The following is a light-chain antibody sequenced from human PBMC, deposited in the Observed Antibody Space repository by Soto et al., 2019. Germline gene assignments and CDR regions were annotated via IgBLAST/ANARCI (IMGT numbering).Light chain of an antibody. CDR1: QSVRSN. J-gene: IGKJ1*01. CDR3: QQYNNWPPAWT. CDR2: GAS. Sequence: EIVMTQSPATLSVSPGERATLSCRASQSVRSNLAWYKQKPGQSPRLLIYGASTRATGIPARFSGSGSGTQFTLTISSLQSEDFAVYYCQQYNNWPPAWTFGQGTKVDI. V-gene: IGKV3-15*01.